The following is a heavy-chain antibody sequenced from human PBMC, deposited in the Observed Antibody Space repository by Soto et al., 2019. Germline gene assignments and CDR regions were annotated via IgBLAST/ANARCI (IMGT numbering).Heavy chain of an antibody. J-gene: IGHJ4*02. Sequence: PSETLSLTCAVYGGSFSGYYWSWIRQPPGKGLEWIGEINHSGTTNYNPSLKGRVTISVDTSKNQFSLKVRSVTAADTALYYCARGDIYDSGSYLKYWSQGDLVTVS. V-gene: IGHV4-34*01. D-gene: IGHD3-10*01. CDR3: ARGDIYDSGSYLKY. CDR1: GGSFSGYY. CDR2: INHSGTT.